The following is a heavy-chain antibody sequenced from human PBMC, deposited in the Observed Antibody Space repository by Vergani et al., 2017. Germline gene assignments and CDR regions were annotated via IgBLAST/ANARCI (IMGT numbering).Heavy chain of an antibody. CDR3: ARHEGYYDYVWGSDRLAPSDAFDI. J-gene: IGHJ3*02. CDR2: TYPGDSDT. Sequence: EVQLVQSGAEVKKPGESLKISCKGSGYSFTSYWIGWVRQMPGKGLEWMGITYPGDSDTRYSPSFQGQVTISADKSISTAYLQWSSLKASDTAMYYCARHEGYYDYVWGSDRLAPSDAFDIWGQGTMVTVSS. D-gene: IGHD3-16*02. V-gene: IGHV5-51*01. CDR1: GYSFTSYW.